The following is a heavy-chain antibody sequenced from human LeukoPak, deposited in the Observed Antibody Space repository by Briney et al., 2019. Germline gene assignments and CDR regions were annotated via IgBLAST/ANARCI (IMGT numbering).Heavy chain of an antibody. D-gene: IGHD5-18*01. V-gene: IGHV3-33*06. Sequence: GGSLRLSCAASGFTFSSYGMHWVRQAPGKGLEWVAVIWYDGSNKYYADFVKGRFTISRDNSKNTLYLQMNSLRAEDTAVYYCAKDRSYSFGTDYFDYWGQGTLVTVSS. CDR2: IWYDGSNK. CDR1: GFTFSSYG. J-gene: IGHJ4*02. CDR3: AKDRSYSFGTDYFDY.